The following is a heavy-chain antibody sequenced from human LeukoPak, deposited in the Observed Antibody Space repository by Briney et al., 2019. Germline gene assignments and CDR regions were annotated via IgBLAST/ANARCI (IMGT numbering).Heavy chain of an antibody. CDR3: AKFSLRYFDWLIFFDY. Sequence: PGGSLRLSCAASGFTFSSYAMSWVRQAPGKGLEWVSAIGGGGGSTYYADSVKGRFTISRDNSKNTLYLQMNSLRAEDTAVYYCAKFSLRYFDWLIFFDYWGQGTLVTVSS. CDR1: GFTFSSYA. D-gene: IGHD3-9*01. J-gene: IGHJ4*02. CDR2: IGGGGGST. V-gene: IGHV3-23*01.